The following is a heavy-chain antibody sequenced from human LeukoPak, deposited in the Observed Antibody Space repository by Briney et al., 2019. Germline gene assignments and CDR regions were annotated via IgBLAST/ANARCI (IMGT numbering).Heavy chain of an antibody. CDR3: ASIYGWGRVYSYYGRNV. D-gene: IGHD3-10*01. V-gene: IGHV3-21*01. Sequence: GGSLRLSCAASGFTFSSYSMNWVRQAPGKGLEWVSSISSSSSYIYYADSVKGRFTISRDNAKNSLYLQMNSLRAEDTAVYYCASIYGWGRVYSYYGRNVGEKGPPATVSS. J-gene: IGHJ6*04. CDR2: ISSSSSYI. CDR1: GFTFSSYS.